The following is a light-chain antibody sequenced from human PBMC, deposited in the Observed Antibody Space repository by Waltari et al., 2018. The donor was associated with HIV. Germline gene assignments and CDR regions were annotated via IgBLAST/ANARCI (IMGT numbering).Light chain of an antibody. Sequence: DIQMTQSPLSLSVYVGDRVPLTCQASQDIKHYLNWYQQTPGKAPRLLIYDASSLETGVPSRFSGIGSGTHFTLTISSLRPEDTATYYCQQYDDLEYTFGQGTTLEMK. V-gene: IGKV1-33*01. CDR3: QQYDDLEYT. CDR2: DAS. CDR1: QDIKHY. J-gene: IGKJ2*01.